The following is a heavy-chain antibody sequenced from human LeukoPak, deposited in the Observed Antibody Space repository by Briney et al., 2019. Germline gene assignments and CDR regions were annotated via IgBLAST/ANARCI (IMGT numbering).Heavy chain of an antibody. CDR2: IKEDGSEK. CDR1: GFPFNTYW. CDR3: APEVWELQGASDI. J-gene: IGHJ3*02. D-gene: IGHD1-7*01. V-gene: IGHV3-7*01. Sequence: GGSLRLSCAASGFPFNTYWMTWVRQAPGRGLEWVANIKEDGSEKFYVDSVKGRFTISRDNAKNSLFLQMTSLRAEDTALYYCAPEVWELQGASDIWGQGTMVTVSS.